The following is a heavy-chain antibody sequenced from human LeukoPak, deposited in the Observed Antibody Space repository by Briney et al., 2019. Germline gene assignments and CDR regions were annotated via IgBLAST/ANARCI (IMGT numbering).Heavy chain of an antibody. V-gene: IGHV4-34*01. CDR2: INHSAST. CDR1: GGSFSGYY. D-gene: IGHD5-12*01. CDR3: ARARSLVATGDYYYYGMNV. Sequence: SQTLSLTCAVYGGSFSGYYWSWIRQPPGKGLECIWQINHSASTNYNPSLKSRVTISVDTSKNQFSLKLSSVTAADTAVYYCARARSLVATGDYYYYGMNVWGQGTTVTVSS. J-gene: IGHJ6*02.